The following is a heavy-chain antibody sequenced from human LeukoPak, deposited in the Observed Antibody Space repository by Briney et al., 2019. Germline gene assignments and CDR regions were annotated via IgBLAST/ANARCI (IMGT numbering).Heavy chain of an antibody. J-gene: IGHJ5*02. CDR1: GYTFTSYA. CDR3: ARAGIAAAVISDWFDP. V-gene: IGHV1-69*06. D-gene: IGHD6-13*01. CDR2: IIPIFGTA. Sequence: ASVKVSCKASGYTFTSYAISWVRQAPGQGLEWMGGIIPIFGTANYAQKFQGRVTITADKSTSTAYMELSSLRSEDTAVYYCARAGIAAAVISDWFDPWGQGTLVTVSS.